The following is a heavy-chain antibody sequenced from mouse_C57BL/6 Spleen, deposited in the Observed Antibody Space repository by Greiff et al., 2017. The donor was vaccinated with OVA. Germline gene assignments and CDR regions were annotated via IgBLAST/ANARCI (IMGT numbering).Heavy chain of an antibody. Sequence: EVQLVESGPGLVKPSQSLSLTCSVTGYSITSGYYWNWIRQFPGNKLEWMGYISYDGSNNYNPSLKNRISITRDTSKNQFFLKLNSVTTEDTATYYCARGEGDYDGYWGQGTTLTVSS. V-gene: IGHV3-6*01. D-gene: IGHD2-4*01. CDR1: GYSITSGYY. J-gene: IGHJ2*01. CDR3: ARGEGDYDGY. CDR2: ISYDGSN.